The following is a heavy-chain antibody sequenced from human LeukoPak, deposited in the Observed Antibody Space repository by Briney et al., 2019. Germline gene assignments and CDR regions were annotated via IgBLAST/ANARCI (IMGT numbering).Heavy chain of an antibody. CDR1: GYTFTGYY. D-gene: IGHD3-10*01. J-gene: IGHJ4*02. V-gene: IGHV1-2*02. Sequence: ASVKVSCKASGYTFTGYYMHWVRQAPGQGLEWMGWINPNSGGTNYAQKFQGRVTMTRDTSISTAYMELRSLRSDDTAVYYCAREHPHFGELWNDYWGQGTPVTVSS. CDR2: INPNSGGT. CDR3: AREHPHFGELWNDY.